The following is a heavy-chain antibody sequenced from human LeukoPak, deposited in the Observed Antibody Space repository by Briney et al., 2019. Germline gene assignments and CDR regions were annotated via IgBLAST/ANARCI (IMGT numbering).Heavy chain of an antibody. CDR3: ARGYSSSPEGFVGYYYMDV. Sequence: GASVKVSCKASGGTFSNYAISWVRQAPGQGLEWMGGIIPIFGTANYAQKFQGRVTITTDESTSTAYMELSSLRSEDTAVYYCARGYSSSPEGFVGYYYMDVWGKGTTVTVSS. CDR1: GGTFSNYA. V-gene: IGHV1-69*05. J-gene: IGHJ6*03. CDR2: IIPIFGTA. D-gene: IGHD6-6*01.